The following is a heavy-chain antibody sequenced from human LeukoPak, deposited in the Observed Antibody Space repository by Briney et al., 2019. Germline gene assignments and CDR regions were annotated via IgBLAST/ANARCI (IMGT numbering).Heavy chain of an antibody. V-gene: IGHV4-4*02. J-gene: IGHJ4*02. Sequence: SETLSLTCAVSGDSISSSNWWNWVRQPPGKGLEWIGEIYHSGSTHYNPSLKSRITISVDKSKNQFSLKLSSVTAADTAVYYCASRSSGWYFENWGQGTLVTVSS. D-gene: IGHD6-19*01. CDR2: IYHSGST. CDR3: ASRSSGWYFEN. CDR1: GDSISSSNW.